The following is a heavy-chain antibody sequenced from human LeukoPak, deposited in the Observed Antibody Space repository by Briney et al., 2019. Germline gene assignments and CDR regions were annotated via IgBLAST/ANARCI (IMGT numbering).Heavy chain of an antibody. Sequence: GQPLKISSKGSGYSFTSYWIGWVRQMPGKGLEWMGIIYPGDSDTRYSPSFQGQVTISADKSISTAYLQWSRLRASDTSMYYCARRPTYSFDYWGQGTLVSVSS. V-gene: IGHV5-51*01. D-gene: IGHD1-1*01. CDR3: ARRPTYSFDY. CDR1: GYSFTSYW. J-gene: IGHJ4*02. CDR2: IYPGDSDT.